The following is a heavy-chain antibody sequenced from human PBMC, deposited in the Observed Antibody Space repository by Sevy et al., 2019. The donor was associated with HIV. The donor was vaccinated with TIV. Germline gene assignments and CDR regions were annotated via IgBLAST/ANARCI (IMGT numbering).Heavy chain of an antibody. CDR3: ARHGRGLVVAASKFGWFDP. D-gene: IGHD2-15*01. V-gene: IGHV4-39*01. CDR2: IYYSGGT. J-gene: IGHJ5*02. Sequence: SETLSLTCTVSGGSISSSSYYWGWIRQPPGKGLEWIGSIYYSGGTYYNPSLKSRVTISVDTSKNQFSLKLSSVTAADTAVYYCARHGRGLVVAASKFGWFDPWGQGTPVTVS. CDR1: GGSISSSSYY.